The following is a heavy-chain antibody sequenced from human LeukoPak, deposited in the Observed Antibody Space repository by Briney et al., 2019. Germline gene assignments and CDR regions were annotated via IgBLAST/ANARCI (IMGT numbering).Heavy chain of an antibody. CDR2: IIPIFGTA. CDR1: GGTFSSYA. J-gene: IGHJ4*02. CDR3: ARGGRGYSGYGPDY. D-gene: IGHD5-12*01. V-gene: IGHV1-69*13. Sequence: ASVTVSCKASGGTFSSYAISWVRQAPGQGLEWMGGIIPIFGTANYAQKFQGRVTITADESTSTAYMELSSLRSEDTAVYYCARGGRGYSGYGPDYWGQGTLVTVSS.